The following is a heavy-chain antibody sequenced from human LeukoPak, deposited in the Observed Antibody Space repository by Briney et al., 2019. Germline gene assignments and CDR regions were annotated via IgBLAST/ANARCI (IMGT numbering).Heavy chain of an antibody. CDR3: ARGTVAVTAGFDY. CDR2: IYYSGST. J-gene: IGHJ4*02. V-gene: IGHV4-4*02. D-gene: IGHD2-21*02. CDR1: GGSISSSNW. Sequence: SETLSLTCAVSGGSISSSNWWSWVRQPPGKGLEWIGYIYYSGSTNYNPSLKSRVTISVDTSKNQFSLKLSSVTAADTAVYYCARGTVAVTAGFDYWGQGTLVTVSS.